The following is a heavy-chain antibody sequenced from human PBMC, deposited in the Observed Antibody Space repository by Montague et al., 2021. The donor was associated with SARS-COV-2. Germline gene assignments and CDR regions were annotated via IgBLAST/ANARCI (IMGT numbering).Heavy chain of an antibody. Sequence: SETLSLTCTVSGASISSRSYYWGWIRQPPGKGLEWIGFKYYSGSTYYNPTLKSRVTISVATSKNQFSLKLSSVTAADTAVYSCAPLTSSITIFGVVLGYYFDDWGQGALVTVSS. V-gene: IGHV4-39*01. D-gene: IGHD3-3*01. CDR2: KYYSGST. J-gene: IGHJ4*02. CDR3: APLTSSITIFGVVLGYYFDD. CDR1: GASISSRSYY.